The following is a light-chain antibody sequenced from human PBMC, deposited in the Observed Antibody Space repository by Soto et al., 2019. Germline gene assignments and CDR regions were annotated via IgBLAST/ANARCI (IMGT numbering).Light chain of an antibody. J-gene: IGKJ1*01. CDR2: KAS. CDR1: QSISSW. V-gene: IGKV1-5*03. CDR3: QQYDTYWT. Sequence: DIQITQSPSTLSSSVGDRVTITCLASQSISSWLAWYQQKPGKAPKLLIFKASSLEGGVPSRFSGSGSGTEFTLTISSLQPDDFATYYCQQYDTYWTFGQGTKVDI.